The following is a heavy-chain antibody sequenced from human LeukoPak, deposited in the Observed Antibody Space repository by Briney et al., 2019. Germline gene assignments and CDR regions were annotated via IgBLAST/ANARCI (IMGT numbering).Heavy chain of an antibody. CDR1: GGTFSSYA. D-gene: IGHD2-2*01. Sequence: ASVKVSCKASGGTFSSYAISWVRQAPGQGLEWMGGIIPIFGTANYAQKFQGRVTITTDESTSTAYMEPSSLRSEDTAVYYCARSRFCSSTSCYLGTNYYYYYYYMDVWGKGTTVTVSS. CDR3: ARSRFCSSTSCYLGTNYYYYYYYMDV. CDR2: IIPIFGTA. J-gene: IGHJ6*03. V-gene: IGHV1-69*05.